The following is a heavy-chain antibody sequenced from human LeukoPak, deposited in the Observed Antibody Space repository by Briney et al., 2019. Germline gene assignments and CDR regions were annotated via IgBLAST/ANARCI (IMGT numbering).Heavy chain of an antibody. J-gene: IGHJ4*02. CDR3: ARRPRYSSGGDYFDS. V-gene: IGHV4-34*01. CDR2: INHSGST. Sequence: SETLSLTCAVYGGSFSGDYWNWIRQPPGKGLEWIGEINHSGSTNSNPSLKSRVTISVDRSKNQFSLKLSSVTAADTAVYYCARRPRYSSGGDYFDSWGQGTLVTVSS. D-gene: IGHD6-19*01. CDR1: GGSFSGDY.